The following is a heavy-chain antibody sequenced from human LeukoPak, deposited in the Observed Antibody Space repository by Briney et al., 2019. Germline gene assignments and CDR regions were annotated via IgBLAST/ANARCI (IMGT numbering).Heavy chain of an antibody. CDR1: GYTFTSYG. Sequence: ASVKVSCKASGYTFTSYGISWVRQAPGQGLERMGWISAYNGNTNYAQKLQGRVTMTTDTSTSTAYMELRSLRSDDTAVYYCARSPYYYDSSGYNDWGQGTLVTVSS. CDR3: ARSPYYYDSSGYND. J-gene: IGHJ4*02. CDR2: ISAYNGNT. V-gene: IGHV1-18*04. D-gene: IGHD3-22*01.